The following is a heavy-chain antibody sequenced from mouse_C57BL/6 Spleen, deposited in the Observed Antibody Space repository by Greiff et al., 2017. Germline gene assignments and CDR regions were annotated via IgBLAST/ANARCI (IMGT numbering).Heavy chain of an antibody. V-gene: IGHV1-15*01. Sequence: LVESGAELVRPGASVTLSCKASGYTFTDYEMHWVKQTPVHGLEWIGAIDPETGGTAYNQKFKGKAILTADKSSSTAYMELRSLTSEDSAVYYCTTYDYDERDFDYWGQGTTLTVSS. D-gene: IGHD2-4*01. J-gene: IGHJ2*01. CDR1: GYTFTDYE. CDR3: TTYDYDERDFDY. CDR2: IDPETGGT.